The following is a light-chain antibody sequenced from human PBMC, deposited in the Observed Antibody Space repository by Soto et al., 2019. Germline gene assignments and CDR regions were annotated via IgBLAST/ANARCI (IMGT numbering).Light chain of an antibody. CDR2: AAS. V-gene: IGKV3-15*01. Sequence: IVVTKPPATLSVSPGERATLSCRASQGISSLLAWYQQKPGQAPRLLIYAASTRAAGIPARFSGSGSGTDFTLTISSLQSEDFAVYYCQQYYDWPITFGQGTRLEIK. J-gene: IGKJ5*01. CDR1: QGISSL. CDR3: QQYYDWPIT.